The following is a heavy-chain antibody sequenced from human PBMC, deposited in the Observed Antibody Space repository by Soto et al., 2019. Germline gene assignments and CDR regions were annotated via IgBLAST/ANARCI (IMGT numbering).Heavy chain of an antibody. V-gene: IGHV3-30*18. J-gene: IGHJ4*02. CDR3: AKEGEYSGSPIFDY. CDR2: ISYDGSNK. Sequence: GGSLRLSCAASGCTFISYGMHWVRQAPGKGLEWVTVISYDGSNKLYADSVKGRFTISRDNSKNTLYLQMNSLRAEDTAVYYCAKEGEYSGSPIFDYWGQGTLVTVSS. D-gene: IGHD1-26*01. CDR1: GCTFISYG.